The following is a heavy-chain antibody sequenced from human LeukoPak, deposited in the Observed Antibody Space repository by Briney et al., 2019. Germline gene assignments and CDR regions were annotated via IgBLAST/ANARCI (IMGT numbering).Heavy chain of an antibody. V-gene: IGHV3-23*01. CDR2: IRGSGGST. J-gene: IGHJ4*02. Sequence: AGGSLRLSCAASGFTFSGYPMSWVGQAPGKGLEWVLVIRGSGGSTYYADSVKGRFTISRDNAKNSLYLQMNSLRAEDTAVYYCARDLNYYYDSSGTAFDYWGQGTLVTVSS. CDR1: GFTFSGYP. CDR3: ARDLNYYYDSSGTAFDY. D-gene: IGHD3-22*01.